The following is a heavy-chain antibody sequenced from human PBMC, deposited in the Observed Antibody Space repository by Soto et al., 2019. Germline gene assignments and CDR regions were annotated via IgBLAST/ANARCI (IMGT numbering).Heavy chain of an antibody. Sequence: LSLTCTVSGGSISSSSYYWGWIRQPPGKGLEWIGSIYYSGSTYYNPSLKSRVTISVDTSKNQFSLKLTSVTAADTAVYYCARDKITGLIDYWGQGTLVTVSS. CDR3: ARDKITGLIDY. V-gene: IGHV4-39*02. CDR2: IYYSGST. CDR1: GGSISSSSYY. D-gene: IGHD2-8*02. J-gene: IGHJ4*02.